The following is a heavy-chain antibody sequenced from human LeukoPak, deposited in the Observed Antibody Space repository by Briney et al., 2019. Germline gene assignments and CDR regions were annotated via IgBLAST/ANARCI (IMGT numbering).Heavy chain of an antibody. CDR2: IYYSGST. J-gene: IGHJ6*02. CDR3: ARDRHNYYGMDV. CDR1: GGSISSYY. Sequence: SETLSLTCTVSGGSISSYYWSWIRQPPGKGLEWIGYIYYSGSTNYNPSLKSRVTISVDTSKNQFSLKLSSVTAADTAVYYCARDRHNYYGMDVWGQGTTVTVSS. V-gene: IGHV4-59*01. D-gene: IGHD6-6*01.